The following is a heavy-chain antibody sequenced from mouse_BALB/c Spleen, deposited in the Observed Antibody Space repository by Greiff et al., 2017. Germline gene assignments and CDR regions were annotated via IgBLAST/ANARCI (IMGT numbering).Heavy chain of an antibody. CDR1: GFSLTSYG. V-gene: IGHV2-9*02. Sequence: VKLQESGPGLVAPSQSLSITCTISGFSLTSYGVHWVRQPPGKGLEWLGVIWAGGSTNYNSALMSRLSISKDNSKSQVFLKMNSLQTDDTAMYYCARVWGNYYFDYWGQGTTLTVSS. CDR2: IWAGGST. D-gene: IGHD2-1*01. J-gene: IGHJ2*01. CDR3: ARVWGNYYFDY.